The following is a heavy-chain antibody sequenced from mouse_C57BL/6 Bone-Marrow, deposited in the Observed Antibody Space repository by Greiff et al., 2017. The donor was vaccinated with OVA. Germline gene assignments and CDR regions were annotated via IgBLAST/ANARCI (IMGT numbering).Heavy chain of an antibody. CDR1: GYSITSGYY. D-gene: IGHD2-1*01. Sequence: DVQLQESGPGLVKPSQSLSLTCSVTGYSITSGYYWNWIRQFPGNKLEWMGYISYDGSNNYNPSLKNRISITRDTSKNQFFLKLNSVTTADTATYYCARDRAIYYGNYFDYWGQGTTLTVSS. V-gene: IGHV3-6*01. CDR2: ISYDGSN. CDR3: ARDRAIYYGNYFDY. J-gene: IGHJ2*01.